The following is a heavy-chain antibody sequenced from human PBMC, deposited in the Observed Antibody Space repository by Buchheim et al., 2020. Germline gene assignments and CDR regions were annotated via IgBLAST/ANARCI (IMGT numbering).Heavy chain of an antibody. J-gene: IGHJ4*03. D-gene: IGHD2-15*01. Sequence: EVHLVESGGDLVQPGGSLRLSCGASGFTFSTYWMQWVRHIPGKGLERVSYINTDGSTRGYADSVKGRFAISRDNANNILSLHMTSLRVEDTATYYCVRDRGWTAFDYWGQGAL. V-gene: IGHV3-74*01. CDR2: INTDGSTR. CDR3: VRDRGWTAFDY. CDR1: GFTFSTYW.